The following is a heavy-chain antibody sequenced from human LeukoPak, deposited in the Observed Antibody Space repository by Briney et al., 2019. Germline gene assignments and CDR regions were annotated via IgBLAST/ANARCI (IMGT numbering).Heavy chain of an antibody. J-gene: IGHJ6*03. Sequence: GGSLRLSCAASGFTFSGSAMHRVRQASGKGLEWVGRIRSKANSYATAYAASVKGRFTISRDDSKNTAYLQMNSLKTEDTAVYYCTRGGPGGSGSRYYYMDVWGKGTTVTVSS. CDR1: GFTFSGSA. D-gene: IGHD6-19*01. CDR2: IRSKANSYAT. CDR3: TRGGPGGSGSRYYYMDV. V-gene: IGHV3-73*01.